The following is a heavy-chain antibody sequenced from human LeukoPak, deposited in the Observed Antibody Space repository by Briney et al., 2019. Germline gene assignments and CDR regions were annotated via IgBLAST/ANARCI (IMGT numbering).Heavy chain of an antibody. J-gene: IGHJ4*02. D-gene: IGHD1-1*01. V-gene: IGHV3-15*05. CDR3: TTDWDKSWHWRFEY. Sequence: GGSLRLSCAASGLTFTNAWMRWVRQAPGKGLECVGRIKSETSGGTTDYAAPVKGRFFISRDDSKNTVYLQMNSLKTEDTAVYYCTTDWDKSWHWRFEYWGQGTLVTVPS. CDR2: IKSETSGGTT. CDR1: GLTFTNAW.